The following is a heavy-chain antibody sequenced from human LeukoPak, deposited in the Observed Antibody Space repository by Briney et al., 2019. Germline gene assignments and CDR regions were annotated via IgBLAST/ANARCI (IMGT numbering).Heavy chain of an antibody. D-gene: IGHD3-22*01. CDR3: AIHEGYYYDSSGYLDY. J-gene: IGHJ4*02. CDR2: INPSGGAT. Sequence: GASVKVSCKASGYTFTTYYMHWVRQAPGQGLEWMGIINPSGGATSYAQKFQGRVTMTRDTSTSTVYMELSSLRSDDTAVYYCAIHEGYYYDSSGYLDYWGQGTLVTVSS. V-gene: IGHV1-46*01. CDR1: GYTFTTYY.